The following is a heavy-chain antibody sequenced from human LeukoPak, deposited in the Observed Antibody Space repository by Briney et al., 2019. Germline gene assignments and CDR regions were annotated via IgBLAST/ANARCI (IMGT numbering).Heavy chain of an antibody. V-gene: IGHV3-64*04. CDR3: AKDIASGWYEY. D-gene: IGHD6-19*01. CDR1: GFTFSNYG. J-gene: IGHJ4*02. CDR2: INGNGGST. Sequence: PGGSLRLSCSASGFTFSNYGMHWVRQAPGKGLECVSGINGNGGSTSYTDSVKGRFTISRDNSKNTLYLQMNSLRAEDTAVYYCAKDIASGWYEYWGQGTLVTVSS.